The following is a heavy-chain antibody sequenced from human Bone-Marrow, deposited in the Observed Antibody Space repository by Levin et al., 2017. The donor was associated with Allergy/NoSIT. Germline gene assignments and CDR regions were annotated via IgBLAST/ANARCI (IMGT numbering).Heavy chain of an antibody. J-gene: IGHJ4*02. V-gene: IGHV4-61*01. CDR1: GDSVSSGSYSSGTNY. D-gene: IGHD3-9*01. CDR3: ARGSFNILTGYYIDL. Sequence: SETLSLTCTVSGDSVSSGSYSSGTNYWSWIRQPPGKGLEWIGYLYYSGTTNYNPSLKSRVTISLDASKNHFSLKLSSVTAADTAVYYCARGSFNILTGYYIDLWGQGTLVTVSS. CDR2: LYYSGTT.